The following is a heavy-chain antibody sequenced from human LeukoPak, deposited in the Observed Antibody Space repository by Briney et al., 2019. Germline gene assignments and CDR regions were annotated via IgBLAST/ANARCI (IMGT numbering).Heavy chain of an antibody. J-gene: IGHJ3*02. V-gene: IGHV4-34*01. CDR3: ARPPHYYDSSGAFDI. Sequence: SETLSLTCAVYGGSFSGYYWSWIRQPPGKGLEWIGEINHSGSTNYNPSLKSRVTISVDTSKNQFSLKLSSVTAADTAVYYCARPPHYYDSSGAFDIWGQGTMVTVSP. D-gene: IGHD3-22*01. CDR1: GGSFSGYY. CDR2: INHSGST.